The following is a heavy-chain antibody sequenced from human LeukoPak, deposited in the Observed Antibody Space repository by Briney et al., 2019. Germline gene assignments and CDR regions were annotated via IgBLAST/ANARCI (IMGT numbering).Heavy chain of an antibody. CDR3: ARVSLPSDYYMDV. CDR2: IYHSGNT. V-gene: IGHV4-38-2*02. J-gene: IGHJ6*03. CDR1: GYSISSGYY. Sequence: SETLSLTCTVSGYSISSGYYWGWIRQPPGKGLEWIGSIYHSGNTYYNPSLKSRVTISVDTSKNHFSLKLSSVTAADTAVYYCARVSLPSDYYMDVWGKGTTVTISS.